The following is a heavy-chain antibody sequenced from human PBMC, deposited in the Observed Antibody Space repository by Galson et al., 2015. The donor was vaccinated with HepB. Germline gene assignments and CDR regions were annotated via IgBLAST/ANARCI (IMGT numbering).Heavy chain of an antibody. CDR1: GFTFSSYG. Sequence: SLRLSCAASGFTFSSYGMHWVRQAPDKGLEWVAVISYEGSNKDYADSVKGRFTISRDNSKNTLYLHMNSLRAEDTAMYYCAKGVYYDFWSGYQAPYYMDVWGKGTTVTVSS. J-gene: IGHJ6*03. CDR2: ISYEGSNK. D-gene: IGHD3-3*01. V-gene: IGHV3-30*04. CDR3: AKGVYYDFWSGYQAPYYMDV.